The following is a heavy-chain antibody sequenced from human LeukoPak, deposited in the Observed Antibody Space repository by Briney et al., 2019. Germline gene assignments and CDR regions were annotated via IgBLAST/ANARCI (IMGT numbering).Heavy chain of an antibody. J-gene: IGHJ4*02. CDR3: XXXXXAXXAXY. CDR1: GXTXXSYG. CDR2: ISGSGGST. V-gene: IGHV3-23*01. Sequence: GXTXXSYGXSWVRQAPXKGXEWVSAISGSGGSTYYADSVKGRFTISRXNSKXTLYLQMNSLRAEDTAVYYXXXXXXAXXAXYWGXGXLXTVSS.